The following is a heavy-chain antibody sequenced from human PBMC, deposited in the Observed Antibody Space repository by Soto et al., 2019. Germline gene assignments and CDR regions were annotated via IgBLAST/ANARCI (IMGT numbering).Heavy chain of an antibody. CDR3: ARVGGYSYGYYYYYYYGMDV. J-gene: IGHJ6*02. Sequence: SGSLAITSTFSGGSSSSYYCIWIRQPPGKGLDRIGYIYYSGSTNYNPSLKSRVTISVDTSKNQFSLKLSSVTAADTAVYYCARVGGYSYGYYYYYYYGMDVWGQGTTVTVSS. D-gene: IGHD5-18*01. CDR1: GGSSSSYY. CDR2: IYYSGST. V-gene: IGHV4-59*12.